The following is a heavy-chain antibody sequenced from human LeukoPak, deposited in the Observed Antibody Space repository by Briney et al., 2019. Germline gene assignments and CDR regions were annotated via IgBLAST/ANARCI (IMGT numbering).Heavy chain of an antibody. D-gene: IGHD3-10*01. Sequence: ASVKVSCKASGYTFTSYYMHWVRQAPEQGLEWMGIINPSGDSTSYAQKFQGRVTMTRDTSTSTVYMELSSLRSEDTAVYYCAKDTFSERRYGVLDSWGQGTLVTVSS. CDR3: AKDTFSERRYGVLDS. V-gene: IGHV1-46*01. J-gene: IGHJ4*02. CDR2: INPSGDST. CDR1: GYTFTSYY.